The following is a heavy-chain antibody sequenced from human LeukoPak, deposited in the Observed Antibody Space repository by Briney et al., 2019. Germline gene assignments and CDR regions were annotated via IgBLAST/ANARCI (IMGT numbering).Heavy chain of an antibody. Sequence: GGSLRLSCAASGFTFSSYWMHWVRQAPGKGLVWVSRINSDGSSTSYADSVKGRFTISRDNAQHTPYLQMNSLRAEDTAVYYCARVMNRGSYYVFWGQGTLVTVSS. CDR1: GFTFSSYW. CDR3: ARVMNRGSYYVF. V-gene: IGHV3-74*01. D-gene: IGHD1-26*01. CDR2: INSDGSST. J-gene: IGHJ4*02.